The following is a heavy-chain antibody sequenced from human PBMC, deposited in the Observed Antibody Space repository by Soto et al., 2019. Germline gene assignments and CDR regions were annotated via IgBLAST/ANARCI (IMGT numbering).Heavy chain of an antibody. CDR3: AKREGNTYGLFH. V-gene: IGHV3-74*01. CDR2: IKTDGSST. D-gene: IGHD5-18*01. Sequence: VQLVESGGGLVQPGGSLRLSCAASGFSFSNYWIHWVRQAPGKGLVWVSRIKTDGSSTDYAASVKGRFTISRDNAKNTLYLQINTLTAEDTAVYYCAKREGNTYGLFHWGQGTLVTVSS. CDR1: GFSFSNYW. J-gene: IGHJ4*02.